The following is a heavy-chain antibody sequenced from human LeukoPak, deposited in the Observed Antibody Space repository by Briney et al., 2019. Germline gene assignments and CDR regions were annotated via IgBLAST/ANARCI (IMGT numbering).Heavy chain of an antibody. V-gene: IGHV4-59*08. CDR2: IYYSGST. CDR1: GGSISSYY. J-gene: IGHJ6*02. Sequence: SETLSLTCTVSGGSISSYYWSWIRQPPGKGLEWIGYIYYSGSTNYNPSLKSRVTISVDTSKNQFSLKLSSVTAADTAVYYCARSIAAADVYYYYYGMDVWGQGTTVTVSS. D-gene: IGHD6-13*01. CDR3: ARSIAAADVYYYYYGMDV.